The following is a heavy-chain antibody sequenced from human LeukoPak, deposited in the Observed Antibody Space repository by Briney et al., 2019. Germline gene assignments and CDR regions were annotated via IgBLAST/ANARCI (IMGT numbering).Heavy chain of an antibody. D-gene: IGHD2-8*02. CDR1: GGSINSHY. Sequence: SETLSLTCAVSGGSINSHYWGWIRQPPGKGLQWIGDIYYTGKINYNPSLKSRVTITLDTSKDHLSLNLTSVLAADTAIYYCVRRGTGWNYFDYWGQGILVTVPS. CDR3: VRRGTGWNYFDY. V-gene: IGHV4-59*08. J-gene: IGHJ4*02. CDR2: IYYTGKI.